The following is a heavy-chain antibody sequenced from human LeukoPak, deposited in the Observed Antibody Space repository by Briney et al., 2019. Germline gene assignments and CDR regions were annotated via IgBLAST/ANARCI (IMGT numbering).Heavy chain of an antibody. V-gene: IGHV4-34*01. Sequence: PSETLSLTCGVYGGSFSGYYWSWIRQPPGKGLEWIGEINHSGSTNYNPSLKSRVTISADTSKNQFSLKLSSVTAADTAVYYCGRVPPSYGSGTFWAYYYYMDVWGKGTTVTVSS. CDR2: INHSGST. D-gene: IGHD3-10*01. CDR3: GRVPPSYGSGTFWAYYYYMDV. CDR1: GGSFSGYY. J-gene: IGHJ6*03.